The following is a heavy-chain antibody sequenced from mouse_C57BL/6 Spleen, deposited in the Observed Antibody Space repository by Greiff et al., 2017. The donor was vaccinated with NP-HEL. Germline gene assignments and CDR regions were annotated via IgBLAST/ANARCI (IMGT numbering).Heavy chain of an antibody. CDR3: TTGTRFDY. CDR1: GFNIKDDY. J-gene: IGHJ2*01. CDR2: IDPENGDT. Sequence: VQLKQSGAELVRPGASVKLSCTASGFNIKDDYMHWVKQRPEQGLEWIGWIDPENGDTEYASKFQGKATITAVTSSNTAYLQLSSLTSEDTAVYYCTTGTRFDYWGQGTTLTVSS. V-gene: IGHV14-4*01.